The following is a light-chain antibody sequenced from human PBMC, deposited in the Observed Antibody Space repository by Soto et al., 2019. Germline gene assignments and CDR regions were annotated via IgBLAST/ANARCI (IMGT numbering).Light chain of an antibody. J-gene: IGKJ1*01. V-gene: IGKV3-20*01. Sequence: EIVLTQSPGTLASSPGEGATLSCRASQSVSKYLAWYQQKPGQAPRLLIYGASSRATGIPDSFSGSGSGTDFTLTISRLEPEDFAVYYCQQYGGSPQTFGQGTKV. CDR1: QSVSKY. CDR3: QQYGGSPQT. CDR2: GAS.